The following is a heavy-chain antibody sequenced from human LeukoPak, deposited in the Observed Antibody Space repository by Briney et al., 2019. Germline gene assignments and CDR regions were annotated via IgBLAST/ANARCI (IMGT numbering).Heavy chain of an antibody. CDR3: ARVIVIPDGTKLFDS. CDR1: GYTFTSYD. V-gene: IGHV1-8*01. Sequence: ASVKVSRKASGYTFTSYDINWVRQATGQGLEWMGWMNPNSGNTGYAQKFQGRVTITRNTSINTAYMALSSLRSDATAVYYCARVIVIPDGTKLFDSSGPGALGTASS. D-gene: IGHD6-13*01. J-gene: IGHJ4*03. CDR2: MNPNSGNT.